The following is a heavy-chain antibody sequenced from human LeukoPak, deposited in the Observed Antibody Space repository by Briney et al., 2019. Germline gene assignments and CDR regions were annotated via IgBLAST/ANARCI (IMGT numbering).Heavy chain of an antibody. D-gene: IGHD6-25*01. CDR3: ARHSADYYYYYMDV. Sequence: GASVKVSCKASGYTFTGYYMHWVRQAPGQGLEWMGWINPNSGGTNYAQKFQGRVTMTRDTSISTAYMELSRLRSDDTAVYYCARHSADYYYYYMDVWGKGTTVTISS. CDR2: INPNSGGT. V-gene: IGHV1-2*02. CDR1: GYTFTGYY. J-gene: IGHJ6*03.